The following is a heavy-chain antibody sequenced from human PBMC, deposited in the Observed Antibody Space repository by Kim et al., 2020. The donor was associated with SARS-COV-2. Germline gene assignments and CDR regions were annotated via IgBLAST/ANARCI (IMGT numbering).Heavy chain of an antibody. J-gene: IGHJ4*02. V-gene: IGHV1-18*01. D-gene: IGHD1-7*01. CDR2: ISAYNGNT. CDR3: ARVQSPELELRRADKDFDY. CDR1: GYTFTSYG. Sequence: ASVKVSCKASGYTFTSYGISWVRQAPGQGLEWMGWISAYNGNTNYAQKLQGRVTMTTDTSTSTAYMELRSLRSDDTAVYYCARVQSPELELRRADKDFDYWGQGTLVTVSS.